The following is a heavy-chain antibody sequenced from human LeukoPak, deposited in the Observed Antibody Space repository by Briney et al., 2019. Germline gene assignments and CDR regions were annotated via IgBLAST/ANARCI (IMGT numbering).Heavy chain of an antibody. V-gene: IGHV1-18*01. J-gene: IGHJ5*02. Sequence: GASVKVSCKASGYTFTSYGISWVRQAPGQGLEWMGWISAYNGNTNYAQKLQGRVTMTTDTSTSTACMELRSLSSDDTAVYYCARSASVAGIFWIDPWGQGTLVTVSS. CDR2: ISAYNGNT. CDR3: ARSASVAGIFWIDP. CDR1: GYTFTSYG. D-gene: IGHD6-13*01.